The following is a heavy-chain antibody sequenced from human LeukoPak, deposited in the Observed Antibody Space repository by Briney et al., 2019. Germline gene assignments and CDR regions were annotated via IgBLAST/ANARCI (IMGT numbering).Heavy chain of an antibody. J-gene: IGHJ4*02. V-gene: IGHV3-23*01. D-gene: IGHD6-13*01. CDR1: GFTFSSYS. Sequence: GGSLRLSCAASGFTFSSYSMIWVRQAPGKGLELVSFIGGSDGFTYNGDAVKGRLTISRDNSKNTLFLQMNSLRAEDTAVYYCAKDAAPTAAGALYYFDYWGQGTLVTVSS. CDR3: AKDAAPTAAGALYYFDY. CDR2: IGGSDGFT.